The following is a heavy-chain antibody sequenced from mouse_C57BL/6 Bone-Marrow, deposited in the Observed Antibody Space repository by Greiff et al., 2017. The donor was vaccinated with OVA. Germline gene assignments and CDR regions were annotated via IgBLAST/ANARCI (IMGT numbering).Heavy chain of an antibody. J-gene: IGHJ2*01. D-gene: IGHD2-1*01. Sequence: EVQVVESGAELVRPGASVKLSCTASGFNIKDDYMHWVKQRPEQGLEWIGWIDPENGDTEYASQFQGKATITADTSSNTAYLKLSSLTAEDTAVYYCTSYGNVDYWGQGTTLTVPS. CDR3: TSYGNVDY. V-gene: IGHV14-4*01. CDR1: GFNIKDDY. CDR2: IDPENGDT.